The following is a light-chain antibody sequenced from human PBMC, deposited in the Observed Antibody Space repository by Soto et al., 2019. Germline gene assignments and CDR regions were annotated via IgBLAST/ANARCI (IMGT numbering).Light chain of an antibody. V-gene: IGKV1-39*01. J-gene: IGKJ1*01. Sequence: DIQMTQSPSSLSASVGDRVTIPCRASQSISSYLNWYQQKPGKAPKLLIYAASSLQSGVPSRFSGSGSGTDFTLTISRLEPEDFAVYYCQQYGSSPPWTFGQGTKVDI. CDR1: QSISSY. CDR3: QQYGSSPPWT. CDR2: AAS.